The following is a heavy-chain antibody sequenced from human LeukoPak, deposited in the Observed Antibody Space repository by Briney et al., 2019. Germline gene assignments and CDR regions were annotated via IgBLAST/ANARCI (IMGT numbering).Heavy chain of an antibody. D-gene: IGHD3-3*01. CDR2: SNSEGSST. CDR1: GFTFSSYW. CDR3: ARAARRGYDFWSGYYLPDY. V-gene: IGHV3-74*01. J-gene: IGHJ4*02. Sequence: PGGSLRLSCAASGFTFSSYWMHWVRQAPGKGLVGVSRSNSEGSSTRYADSVKGRFTISKYNAKNTLSLQMTSLRAEDTAVYYCARAARRGYDFWSGYYLPDYWGQGTLVTVSS.